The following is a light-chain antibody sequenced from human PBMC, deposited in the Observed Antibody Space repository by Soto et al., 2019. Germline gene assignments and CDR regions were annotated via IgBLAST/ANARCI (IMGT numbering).Light chain of an antibody. V-gene: IGLV1-51*01. CDR3: GTWDSSLSAAV. Sequence: QSVLTQPPSVSAAPGQKVTISCSGSSCNIGNNYVSWYQQLPGTAPKLLIYDNNKRPSGIPARFSGSKSGTSATLGITGLQTGDEADYYCGTWDSSLSAAVFGGGTQLTVL. CDR2: DNN. CDR1: SCNIGNNY. J-gene: IGLJ7*01.